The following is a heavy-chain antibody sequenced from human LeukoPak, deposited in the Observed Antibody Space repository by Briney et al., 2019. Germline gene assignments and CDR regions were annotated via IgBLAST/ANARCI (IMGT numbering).Heavy chain of an antibody. CDR1: GFTFSSYA. J-gene: IGHJ5*02. V-gene: IGHV3-30-3*01. D-gene: IGHD6-13*01. CDR2: ISYDGSNK. Sequence: GGSLRLSCAASGFTFSSYAMHWVRQAPGKGLGWVAVISYDGSNKYYADSVKGRFTISRDNSKNTLYLQMNSLRAEDTAVYYCATSRGGWQQLVPGWFDPCGQGTLVTVSS. CDR3: ATSRGGWQQLVPGWFDP.